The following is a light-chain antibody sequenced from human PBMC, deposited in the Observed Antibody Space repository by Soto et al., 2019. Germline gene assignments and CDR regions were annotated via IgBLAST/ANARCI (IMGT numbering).Light chain of an antibody. Sequence: EIMMTQSPATLSVSPGERVTLSCRASQSVSSNLAWYQQKPGQAPRLLIYGASTRATGIPARFSGSGSGTDFSLTISSLQSEDFAVYYCQQYNNWPITFGQGRLLE. CDR2: GAS. J-gene: IGKJ5*01. V-gene: IGKV3-15*01. CDR1: QSVSSN. CDR3: QQYNNWPIT.